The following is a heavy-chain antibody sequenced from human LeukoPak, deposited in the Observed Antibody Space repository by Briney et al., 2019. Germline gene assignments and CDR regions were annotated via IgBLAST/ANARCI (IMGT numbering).Heavy chain of an antibody. CDR2: INAYNGYT. D-gene: IGHD3-10*01. CDR1: GYSFLSYG. V-gene: IGHV1-18*01. CDR3: AGEYYGSGTYPLPY. J-gene: IGHJ4*02. Sequence: ASVKVSCKTSGYSFLSYGISWVRQVPGQGLEWMGWINAYNGYTDLAERLQGRATLATDASTSTAYMELRNLRSDDTAVYYCAGEYYGSGTYPLPYWGQGTLVTVSS.